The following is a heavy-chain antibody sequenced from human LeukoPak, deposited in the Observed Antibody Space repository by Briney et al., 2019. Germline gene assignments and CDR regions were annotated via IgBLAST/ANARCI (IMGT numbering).Heavy chain of an antibody. CDR3: ARGPNSNWSGLDF. CDR2: ISPTGSTT. D-gene: IGHD6-6*01. V-gene: IGHV3-74*01. J-gene: IGHJ4*02. CDR1: GFSFSGHW. Sequence: GGSLRLSCTASGFSFSGHWMHWARQLPGKGMVWVSRISPTGSTTSYANSVKGRFTVSRDNAKNPLYLQVNNLRAEHPAVYYCARGPNSNWSGLDFWGQGTLLTVSS.